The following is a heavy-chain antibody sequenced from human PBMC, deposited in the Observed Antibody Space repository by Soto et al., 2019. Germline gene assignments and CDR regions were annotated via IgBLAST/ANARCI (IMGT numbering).Heavy chain of an antibody. CDR2: ISSSSSYI. V-gene: IGHV3-21*06. J-gene: IGHJ4*02. D-gene: IGHD3-10*01. CDR3: ARDIGEMSAV. Sequence: PGGSLRLSCTGSGFTFSSSTMTWVRQGPGKGLEWVSSISSSSSYIYFADSLKGRFTISRGNAKNSLYLQMNSLRAEDTAVYYCARDIGEMSAVWGQGTPVTVYS. CDR1: GFTFSSST.